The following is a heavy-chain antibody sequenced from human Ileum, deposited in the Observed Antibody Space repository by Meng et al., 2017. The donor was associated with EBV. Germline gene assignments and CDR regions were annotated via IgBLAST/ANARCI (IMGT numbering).Heavy chain of an antibody. D-gene: IGHD6-13*01. J-gene: IGHJ4*02. CDR3: ARPPTAAGTSYSDY. CDR1: GYPFTGYY. CDR2: INPYNGDT. V-gene: IGHV1-2*06. Sequence: QVQLVQSGTEVKKPGASVNVSCKASGYPFTGYYIHWVRQAPGQGLEWMGRINPYNGDTDYVQKFQGRVTMTRDTSINTVYMELSRLRSDDTAMYYCARPPTAAGTSYSDYWGQGTLVTVS.